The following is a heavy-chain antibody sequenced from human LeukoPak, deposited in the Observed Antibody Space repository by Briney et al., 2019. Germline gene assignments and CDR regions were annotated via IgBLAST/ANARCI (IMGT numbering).Heavy chain of an antibody. D-gene: IGHD3-10*01. Sequence: PSETLSLTCAVYGGSFSGYYWSWIRQPPGKGLEWIGEINHSGSTNYNPSLKSRVTISVDTSKNQFSLKLSSVTAADTAVYYCARLAMVRGVQSWGQGTLVTVSS. CDR2: INHSGST. CDR1: GGSFSGYY. CDR3: ARLAMVRGVQS. J-gene: IGHJ5*02. V-gene: IGHV4-34*01.